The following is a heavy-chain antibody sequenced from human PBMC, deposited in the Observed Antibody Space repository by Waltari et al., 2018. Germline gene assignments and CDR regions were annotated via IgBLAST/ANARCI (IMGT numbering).Heavy chain of an antibody. V-gene: IGHV4-4*07. Sequence: QVQLQESGPGLVKPSETLSLTCTVSGGSISSYYWSWIRQPAGKGLEWIGRIYTSGSTNYNPSLMSRVTMSVDTSKNQFSLKLSSVTAADTAVYYCARERGSSTSYYYYMDVWGKGTTVTVSS. CDR3: ARERGSSTSYYYYMDV. CDR1: GGSISSYY. D-gene: IGHD2-2*01. J-gene: IGHJ6*03. CDR2: IYTSGST.